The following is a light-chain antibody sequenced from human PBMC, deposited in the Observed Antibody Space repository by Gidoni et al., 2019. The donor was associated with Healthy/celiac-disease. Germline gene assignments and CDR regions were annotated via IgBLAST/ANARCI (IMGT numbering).Light chain of an antibody. CDR2: GAS. CDR3: QQYDNWPPWT. Sequence: EIVMTQSPATLSVSPGERATLSCRASQSVSSNLAWYQQKPGQAPRLLIYGASTRATGIPARFSGSGSGAEFTLTISSLQSEVFAVYSCQQYDNWPPWTYGQGTKVEIK. V-gene: IGKV3-15*01. CDR1: QSVSSN. J-gene: IGKJ1*01.